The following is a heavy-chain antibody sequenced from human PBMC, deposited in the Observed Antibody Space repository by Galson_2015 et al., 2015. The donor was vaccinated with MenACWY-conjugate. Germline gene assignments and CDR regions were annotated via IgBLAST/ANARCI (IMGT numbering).Heavy chain of an antibody. CDR3: ARGYYDSSGYRHHYYYYGMDV. CDR2: IIPILGIT. J-gene: IGHJ6*02. Sequence: SVKVSCEASGGTFSSYAISWVRQAPGKGLEWMGRIIPILGITNYAQKFQGRVTITADKSTSTAYMELSSLRSEDTAVYYCARGYYDSSGYRHHYYYYGMDVWGQGTTVTVSS. V-gene: IGHV1-69*04. CDR1: GGTFSSYA. D-gene: IGHD3-22*01.